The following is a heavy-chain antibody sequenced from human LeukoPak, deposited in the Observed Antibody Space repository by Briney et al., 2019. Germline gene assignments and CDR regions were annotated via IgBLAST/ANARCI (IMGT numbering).Heavy chain of an antibody. Sequence: SVKVSCKASGDTFSSYAISWVRQAPGQGLEWMGGIIPIFGTANYAQKFQGRVTITADESTSTAYMELRSMRSEDTAVYYSARGRMAGTYVFDYWGPGTLVTVSS. V-gene: IGHV1-69*13. CDR2: IIPIFGTA. CDR3: ARGRMAGTYVFDY. CDR1: GDTFSSYA. D-gene: IGHD6-19*01. J-gene: IGHJ4*02.